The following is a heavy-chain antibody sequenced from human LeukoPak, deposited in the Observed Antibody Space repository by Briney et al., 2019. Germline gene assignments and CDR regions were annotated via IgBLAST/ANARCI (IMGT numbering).Heavy chain of an antibody. CDR3: AREGLWEEWLYYYYMDV. V-gene: IGHV1-46*01. J-gene: IGHJ6*03. CDR1: GYTFTSYY. Sequence: GASVKVSCKASGYTFTSYYMHWVRQAPGQGLEWMGIINPSGGSTSYAQKFQGRVTMTRDTSTSTVYMELSSLRSEDTAVYYCAREGLWEEWLYYYYMDVWGKGTTVTVSS. D-gene: IGHD1-26*01. CDR2: INPSGGST.